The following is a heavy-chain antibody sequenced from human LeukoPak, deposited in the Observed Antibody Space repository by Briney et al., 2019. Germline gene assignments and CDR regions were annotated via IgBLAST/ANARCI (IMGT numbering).Heavy chain of an antibody. CDR2: FNWNGGST. V-gene: IGHV3-20*04. D-gene: IGHD5-18*01. J-gene: IGHJ4*02. CDR1: GFTFDDYG. Sequence: GGSLRLSCAASGFTFDDYGMSWVRQAPGKGLELVSGFNWNGGSTGYADSVKGRFTISRDNAKNSLYLQMNSLRAEDTVLYYCARDTAMVTGGLDYWGQGTLVTVSS. CDR3: ARDTAMVTGGLDY.